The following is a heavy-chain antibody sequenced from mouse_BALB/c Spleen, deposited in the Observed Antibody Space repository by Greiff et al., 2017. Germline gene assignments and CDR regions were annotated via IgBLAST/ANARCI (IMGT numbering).Heavy chain of an antibody. Sequence: EVKVIESGGGLLKPGGSLKLSCAASGFPFSDYYMYWVRQTPEKRLEWVATISDGGSYTYYPDSVKGRFTISRDNAKNNLYLQMSSLKSEDTAMYYCARGDSYAMDYWGQGTSVTVSS. CDR3: ARGDSYAMDY. V-gene: IGHV5-4*02. CDR2: ISDGGSYT. CDR1: GFPFSDYY. J-gene: IGHJ4*01.